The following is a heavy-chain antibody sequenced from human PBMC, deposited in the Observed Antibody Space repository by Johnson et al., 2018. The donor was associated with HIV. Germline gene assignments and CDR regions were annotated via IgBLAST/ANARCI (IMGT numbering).Heavy chain of an antibody. CDR3: ARERIGYSSSGDAFDL. V-gene: IGHV3-13*01. D-gene: IGHD2-2*01. J-gene: IGHJ3*01. Sequence: VQLVESGGGLVQPGGSLRLSCAASGFTFSSYDMHWVRQATGKGLEWVSAIGTAGDTYYPGSVKGRFTISRENAKNTLYLQMNSLRAEDTAVYYCARERIGYSSSGDAFDLWGQETVVTVAS. CDR1: GFTFSSYD. CDR2: IGTAGDT.